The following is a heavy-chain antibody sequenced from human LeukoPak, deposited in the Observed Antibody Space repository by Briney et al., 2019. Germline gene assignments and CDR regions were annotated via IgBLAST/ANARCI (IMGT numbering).Heavy chain of an antibody. CDR3: AKLGGYCSSTSCSDY. CDR1: GFTFSSYA. Sequence: GSLRLSCAASGFTFSSYAMSWVRQAPGKGLEWVSAISGSGGSTYYADSVKGRFTISRDNSKNTLYLQMNSLRAEDTAVYYCAKLGGYCSSTSCSDYWGQGTLVTVSS. J-gene: IGHJ4*02. V-gene: IGHV3-23*01. D-gene: IGHD2-2*01. CDR2: ISGSGGST.